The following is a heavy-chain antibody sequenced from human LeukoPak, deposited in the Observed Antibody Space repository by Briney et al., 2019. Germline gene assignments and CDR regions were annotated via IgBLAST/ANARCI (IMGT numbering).Heavy chain of an antibody. CDR2: IYYSGST. J-gene: IGHJ4*02. Sequence: SETLSLTCTVSGGSISSYYWSWIRQPPGKGLEWIGYIYYSGSTNYNPSLKSRVTISVDTPKNQFSLKLSSVTAADTAVYYCAKGDLVPAAPIDYWGQGTLVTVSS. CDR3: AKGDLVPAAPIDY. V-gene: IGHV4-59*08. D-gene: IGHD2-2*01. CDR1: GGSISSYY.